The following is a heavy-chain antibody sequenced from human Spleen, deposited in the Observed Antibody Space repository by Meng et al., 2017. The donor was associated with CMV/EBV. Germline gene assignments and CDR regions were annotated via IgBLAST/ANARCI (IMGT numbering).Heavy chain of an antibody. Sequence: SETLSLTCTVSGDSITTYYWSWIRQPPEKGLQWIGYIYYNGGTNYNPSLKSRVTISVDTSKNHFSLKLSSVTAADTAVYYCARGPRGYSYEKDWFDPWGQGTLVTVSS. V-gene: IGHV4-59*01. CDR1: GDSITTYY. J-gene: IGHJ5*02. D-gene: IGHD5-18*01. CDR3: ARGPRGYSYEKDWFDP. CDR2: IYYNGGT.